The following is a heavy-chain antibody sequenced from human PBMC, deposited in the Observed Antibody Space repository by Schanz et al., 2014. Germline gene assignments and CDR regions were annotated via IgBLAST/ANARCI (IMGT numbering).Heavy chain of an antibody. V-gene: IGHV3-20*04. J-gene: IGHJ3*01. Sequence: EVHLLESGGGLVQPGGSLRLSCAASGFGFDDYAMSWVRQAPGKGLEWVSGINWNGGSTGYADSVKGRFTISRDNAKNSLYLQMNSLRAEDTGVYYCAKGQQRRGTQADDAFHVWGQGTVVTVS. CDR3: AKGQQRRGTQADDAFHV. CDR2: INWNGGST. D-gene: IGHD3-10*01. CDR1: GFGFDDYA.